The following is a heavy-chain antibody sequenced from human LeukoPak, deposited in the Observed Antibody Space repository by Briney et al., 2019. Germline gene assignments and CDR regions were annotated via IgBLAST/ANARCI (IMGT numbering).Heavy chain of an antibody. J-gene: IGHJ4*02. D-gene: IGHD6-13*01. CDR2: VRSKVYGGTI. Sequence: GGSLRLSCTGSGFPFGDYAMSWFRQAPGKGLEWVGFVRSKVYGGTIEYAVSVKGRFTISRDDSKSIAYLQMNSLKSEDTAVYYCSRAWGYSSSSYAFDYWGQGTLVTVSS. V-gene: IGHV3-49*03. CDR1: GFPFGDYA. CDR3: SRAWGYSSSSYAFDY.